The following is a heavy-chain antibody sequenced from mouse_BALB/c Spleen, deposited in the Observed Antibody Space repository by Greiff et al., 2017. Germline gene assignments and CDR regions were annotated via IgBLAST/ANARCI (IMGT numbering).Heavy chain of an antibody. CDR1: GFSLTSYD. Sequence: QVQLKESGPGLVAPSQSLSITCTVSGFSLTSYDISWIRQPPGKGLEWLGVIWTGGGTNYNSAFMSRLSISKDNSKSQVFLKMNRLQTDDTAIYYCVREKYGNYAWFAYWGQGTLVTVSA. CDR2: IWTGGGT. D-gene: IGHD2-10*02. CDR3: VREKYGNYAWFAY. J-gene: IGHJ3*01. V-gene: IGHV2-9-2*01.